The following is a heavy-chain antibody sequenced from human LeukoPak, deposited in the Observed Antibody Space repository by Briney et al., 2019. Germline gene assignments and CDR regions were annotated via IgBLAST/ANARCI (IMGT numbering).Heavy chain of an antibody. D-gene: IGHD6-13*01. CDR3: ARGRAAGAAY. V-gene: IGHV3-7*05. Sequence: GGSLRLSCAASGFTFSTYWMSWVRQAPGKGLEWVANIKEDGSEKHYVDSVKGRFTISRDNAKNSLYLQMNSLRAEDTAVYYCARGRAAGAAYWGQGTLVTVFS. J-gene: IGHJ4*02. CDR1: GFTFSTYW. CDR2: IKEDGSEK.